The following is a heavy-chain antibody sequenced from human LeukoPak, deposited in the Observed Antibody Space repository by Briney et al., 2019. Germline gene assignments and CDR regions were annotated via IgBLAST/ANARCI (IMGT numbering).Heavy chain of an antibody. CDR1: GFTFGDYA. J-gene: IGHJ6*03. CDR3: TRDDMHIVGATLYYYYYMDV. V-gene: IGHV3-49*04. D-gene: IGHD1-26*01. Sequence: GGSLRLSCTASGFTFGDYAMSWVRQAPGKGLEWVGFIRSKAYGGTTEYAASVKGRFTISRDDSKSIAYLQMNSLKTEDTAVYYCTRDDMHIVGATLYYYYYMDVWGKGTTVTVSS. CDR2: IRSKAYGGTT.